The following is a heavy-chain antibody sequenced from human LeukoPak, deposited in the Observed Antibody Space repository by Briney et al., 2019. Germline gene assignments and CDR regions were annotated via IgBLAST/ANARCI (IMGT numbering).Heavy chain of an antibody. J-gene: IGHJ4*02. V-gene: IGHV1-46*01. Sequence: ASVKVSCKASGYTFTRHYMNWVRQAPGQGLEWMGKINPSSGGTGYAQKFQGRVTMTRDTSTSTVYMELSSLRSEDTAVYYCARDGLGGGQWLVPNYFDYWGQGTLVTVSS. D-gene: IGHD6-19*01. CDR2: INPSSGGT. CDR3: ARDGLGGGQWLVPNYFDY. CDR1: GYTFTRHY.